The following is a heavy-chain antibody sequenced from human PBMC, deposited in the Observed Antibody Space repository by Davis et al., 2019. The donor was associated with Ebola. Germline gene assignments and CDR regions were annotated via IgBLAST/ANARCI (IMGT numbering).Heavy chain of an antibody. CDR1: GFTFDDYA. V-gene: IGHV3-9*01. CDR3: ARDPAQTPYYFDY. Sequence: SLKISCAASGFTFDDYAMHWVRQAPGKGLEWVSGISWNSGSIGYADSVKGRFTISRDNAKNSLYLQMNSLRDEDTAVYYCARDPAQTPYYFDYWGQGTLVTVSS. CDR2: ISWNSGSI. J-gene: IGHJ4*02. D-gene: IGHD2-15*01.